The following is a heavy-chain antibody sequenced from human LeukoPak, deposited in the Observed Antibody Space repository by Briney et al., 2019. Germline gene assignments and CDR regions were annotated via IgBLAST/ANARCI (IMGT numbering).Heavy chain of an antibody. CDR2: INHSGST. V-gene: IGHV4-34*01. CDR1: GGSFSGYY. CDR3: ARGRMGYYDSSGYYYEKSLDY. D-gene: IGHD3-22*01. J-gene: IGHJ4*02. Sequence: PSETLSLTCAVYGGSFSGYYWSWIRQPPGKGLEWIGEINHSGSTNYNPSLKSRVTISVDTSENQFSLKLSSVTAADTAVYYCARGRMGYYDSSGYYYEKSLDYWGQGTLVTVSS.